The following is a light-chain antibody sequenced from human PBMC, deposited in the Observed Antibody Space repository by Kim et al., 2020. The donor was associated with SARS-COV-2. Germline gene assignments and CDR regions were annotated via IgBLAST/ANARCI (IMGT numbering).Light chain of an antibody. V-gene: IGKV3-15*01. CDR3: RQYNNWPPLT. CDR1: QSVSSN. Sequence: SPGERATLSCRGSQSVSSNFSAWQQKPGQAPRLLINGAASRATAIPARFSSSRSGAKFTLPISSLLSEDFAVYYCRQYNNWPPLTFGGGTKVDIK. J-gene: IGKJ4*02. CDR2: GAA.